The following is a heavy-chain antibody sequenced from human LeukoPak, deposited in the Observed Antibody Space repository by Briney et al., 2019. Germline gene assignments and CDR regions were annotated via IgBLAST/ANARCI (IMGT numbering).Heavy chain of an antibody. V-gene: IGHV1-2*02. J-gene: IGHJ4*02. CDR2: INPNSGGT. CDR1: GYTFTGYS. Sequence: ASVKVSCKASGYTFTGYSMHWVRQAPGQGIEWMGWINPNSGGTNYAQKFQGRVTMTRDTSISTAYMELSRLRFDDTAVFYCARFGDRGGFDYWGQGTLVTVSS. CDR3: ARFGDRGGFDY. D-gene: IGHD3-3*01.